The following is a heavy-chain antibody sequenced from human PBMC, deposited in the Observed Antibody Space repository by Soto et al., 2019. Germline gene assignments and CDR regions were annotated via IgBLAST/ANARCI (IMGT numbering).Heavy chain of an antibody. V-gene: IGHV3-9*01. J-gene: IGHJ5*02. CDR1: GFTFDDYA. Sequence: EVQLVESGGGLVQPGRSLRLSCAASGFTFDDYAMHWVRQAPGKGLEWVSGISWNSGSIGYADSVKGRFTISRDNAKNSLYLQMNSLRAEDTALYYCEKVAVAGIWGFFDPWGQGTLVTVSS. CDR3: EKVAVAGIWGFFDP. CDR2: ISWNSGSI. D-gene: IGHD6-19*01.